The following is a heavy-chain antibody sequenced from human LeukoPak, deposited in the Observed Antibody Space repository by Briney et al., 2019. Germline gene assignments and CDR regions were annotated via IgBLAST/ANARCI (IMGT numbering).Heavy chain of an antibody. Sequence: GGSLRPSCAAPGFKPVAYMLYSVRQPPGRGLEWVSGISPNSATIGYADSVRGRFTISRDSAKNSLYLQMNSLTTEDKALYYCGKKMTENDSNNADDYDSWGQGTMVTVS. CDR2: ISPNSATI. CDR1: GFKPVAYM. V-gene: IGHV3-9*02. J-gene: IGHJ3*02. D-gene: IGHD1-1*01. CDR3: GKKMTENDSNNADDYDS.